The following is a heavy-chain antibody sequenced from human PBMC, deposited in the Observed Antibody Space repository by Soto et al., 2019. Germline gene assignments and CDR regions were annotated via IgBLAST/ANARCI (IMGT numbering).Heavy chain of an antibody. Sequence: EVQLEESGGGLVKPGGSLRLSCAASGFTFSTQNMNWVRQAPGKGLEWVSSISSSSSYIYYGDSVKGRFTISRDNAKNSLYLQMNSLRAEDTAVYYCARGSSSSPHFDYWGQGTLVTVSS. D-gene: IGHD6-13*01. J-gene: IGHJ4*02. CDR2: ISSSSSYI. CDR1: GFTFSTQN. CDR3: ARGSSSSPHFDY. V-gene: IGHV3-21*01.